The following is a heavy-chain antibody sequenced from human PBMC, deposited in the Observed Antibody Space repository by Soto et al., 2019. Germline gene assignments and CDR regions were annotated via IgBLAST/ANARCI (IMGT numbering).Heavy chain of an antibody. V-gene: IGHV1-69*04. D-gene: IGHD1-26*01. CDR1: GGTFRSYT. CDR3: ARESHLQYSRGYYYYMDV. CDR2: IIPILGIA. J-gene: IGHJ6*03. Sequence: SAKVSCKASGGTFRSYTISWVRQAPGQGLEWMGRIIPILGIANYAQKFQGRVTITADKSTSTAYMELSSLRSEDTAVYYCARESHLQYSRGYYYYMDVWGKGTTVTVSS.